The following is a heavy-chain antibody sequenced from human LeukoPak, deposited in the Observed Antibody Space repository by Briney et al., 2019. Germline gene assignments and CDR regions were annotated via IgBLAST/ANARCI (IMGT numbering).Heavy chain of an antibody. Sequence: TSETLSLTCTVSGGSISSSNSYWGWIRQPPGKGLEWIGSISYSGSTNYSPSLKSRVTISVDTSKKQFSLNLSSVTAADTAVYYCARGGDGYNYHNWYFDPWGRGTLVTVSS. J-gene: IGHJ2*01. V-gene: IGHV4-39*07. CDR1: GGSISSSNSY. CDR2: ISYSGST. D-gene: IGHD5-24*01. CDR3: ARGGDGYNYHNWYFDP.